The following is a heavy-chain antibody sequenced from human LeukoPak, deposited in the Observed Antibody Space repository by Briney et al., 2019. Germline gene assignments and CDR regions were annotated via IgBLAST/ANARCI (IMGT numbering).Heavy chain of an antibody. J-gene: IGHJ5*02. CDR2: IYYSGST. CDR3: ARHNRGWYRWFDP. V-gene: IGHV4-59*01. Sequence: SETLSLTCTVSGGSISSYYWSWIRQPPGKGLEWIGYIYYSGSTNYNPSLKSRVTISVDTSKNQFSLKLSSVTAADTAVYFCARHNRGWYRWFDPWGQGTLVTVSS. CDR1: GGSISSYY. D-gene: IGHD6-19*01.